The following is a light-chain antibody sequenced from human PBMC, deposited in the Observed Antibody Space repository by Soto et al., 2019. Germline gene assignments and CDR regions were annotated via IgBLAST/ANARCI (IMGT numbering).Light chain of an antibody. CDR1: QDISGW. CDR3: QQANSFPWT. Sequence: DIQMTQSPSSVSASVGDRVTITCRASQDISGWLAWFQQKPGKAPNLLIYAASILQSGVPSRFSGSGSGTDFTLTITYLQPEDFATYYCQQANSFPWTFGQGTMVEL. CDR2: AAS. V-gene: IGKV1D-12*01. J-gene: IGKJ1*01.